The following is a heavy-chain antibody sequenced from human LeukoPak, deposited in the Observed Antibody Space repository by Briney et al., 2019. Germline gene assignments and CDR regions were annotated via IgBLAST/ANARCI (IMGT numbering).Heavy chain of an antibody. CDR1: GYSFTNYC. V-gene: IGHV5-51*01. D-gene: IGHD2-15*01. CDR2: IYPGDSDT. Sequence: GDSLKISCKGSGYSFTNYCIGWVRQMPGKGLEWVAIIYPGDSDTRYSPSFQGQVTISADKSISTAYLQWSSLKASDTAMYYCARESSPPAYGMDVWGKGTTVTVSS. CDR3: ARESSPPAYGMDV. J-gene: IGHJ6*04.